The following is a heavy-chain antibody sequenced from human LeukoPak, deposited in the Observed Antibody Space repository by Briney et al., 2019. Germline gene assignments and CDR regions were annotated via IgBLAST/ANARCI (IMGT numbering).Heavy chain of an antibody. CDR1: GGSISSYY. D-gene: IGHD3-3*01. CDR3: ARGPYDFWSGYYRTRASFDY. Sequence: SETLSLTCTVSGGSISSYYWSWIRQPPGKGLEWIGYIYYSGSTNYNPSLKSRVTISVDTSKNQFSLKLSSVTAADTAVYYCARGPYDFWSGYYRTRASFDYWGQGTLVTVSS. CDR2: IYYSGST. V-gene: IGHV4-59*12. J-gene: IGHJ4*02.